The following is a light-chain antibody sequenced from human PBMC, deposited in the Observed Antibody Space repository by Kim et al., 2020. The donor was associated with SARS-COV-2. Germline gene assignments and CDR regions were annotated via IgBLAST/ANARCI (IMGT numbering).Light chain of an antibody. CDR2: SAS. V-gene: IGKV3-20*01. Sequence: NVFTQSPGTLTLSPGERATLSCRASQSVSSNFLAWYQQKPGQAPMLLIYSASSRASGIPDRCSGSGSATDFTLTISTLQPEDFAVYYCQQYGTSPETFGEGTKVDIK. J-gene: IGKJ1*01. CDR1: QSVSSNF. CDR3: QQYGTSPET.